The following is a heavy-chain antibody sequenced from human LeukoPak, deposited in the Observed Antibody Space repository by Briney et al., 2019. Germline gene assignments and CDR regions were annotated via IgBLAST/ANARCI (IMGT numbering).Heavy chain of an antibody. CDR2: IYTSGST. D-gene: IGHD1-14*01. CDR1: GGSISSYY. CDR3: ARQWRGTTFDY. J-gene: IGHJ4*02. V-gene: IGHV4-4*07. Sequence: PSETLSLTCTVSGGSISSYYCSWIRQPAGKGLEWIGRIYTSGSTNYNPSLKSRVTMSVDTSKNQFSLKLSSVTAADAAMYYCARQWRGTTFDYWGQGTLVTVSS.